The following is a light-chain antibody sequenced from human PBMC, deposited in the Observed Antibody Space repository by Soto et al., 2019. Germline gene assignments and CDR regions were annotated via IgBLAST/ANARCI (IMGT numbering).Light chain of an antibody. Sequence: QSVLTQPASGSGSPGQSITISCTGTSSDLGAYDYVSWYQQHPGKAPKFMIFEVTNRPSGVSHRFSGSKSGNTASLTISGLQAEDEADYYCTSYTATSTYVFGTGTKVTV. J-gene: IGLJ1*01. CDR1: SSDLGAYDY. CDR2: EVT. V-gene: IGLV2-14*01. CDR3: TSYTATSTYV.